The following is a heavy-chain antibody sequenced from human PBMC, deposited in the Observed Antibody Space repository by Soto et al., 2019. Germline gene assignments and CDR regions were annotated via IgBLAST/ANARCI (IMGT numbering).Heavy chain of an antibody. V-gene: IGHV4-31*03. CDR1: GGSISSGAYY. Sequence: SSETLSLTCTVSGGSISSGAYYWGWIRQHPGKGLGWIGYISHRGTAYYTPSLKSRVSLSVDPSKSQFSLNVTSLTAADTAVYYCARVSATGTRWFDPWGPGTLVTVSS. D-gene: IGHD6-13*01. CDR3: ARVSATGTRWFDP. CDR2: ISHRGTA. J-gene: IGHJ5*02.